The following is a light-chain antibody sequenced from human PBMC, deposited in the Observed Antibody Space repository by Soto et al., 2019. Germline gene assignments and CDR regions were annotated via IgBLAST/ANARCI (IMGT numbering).Light chain of an antibody. CDR1: QNINSW. V-gene: IGKV1-5*02. Sequence: DIQLTQSPSTLSASVGDRVTIICRASQNINSWLAWYQQKPGKAPKVLIYDDSSLESGVPSGFSGSGSGTDFTLTISILEPDDFATYYCQQYDSYTWTFGQGTKV. J-gene: IGKJ1*01. CDR3: QQYDSYTWT. CDR2: DDS.